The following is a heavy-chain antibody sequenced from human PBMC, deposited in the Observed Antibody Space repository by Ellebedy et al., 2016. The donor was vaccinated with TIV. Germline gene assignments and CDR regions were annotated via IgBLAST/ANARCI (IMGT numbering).Heavy chain of an antibody. D-gene: IGHD3-3*01. J-gene: IGHJ4*02. Sequence: SETLSLXXTVSGGSISSYYWSWIRQPPGKGLEWIGYIYYSGSTNYNPSLKSRVTISLDTSKNQFSLKLSSVTAADTAIYYCARGNFGDLDYWGQGTLVTVSS. CDR3: ARGNFGDLDY. V-gene: IGHV4-59*01. CDR2: IYYSGST. CDR1: GGSISSYY.